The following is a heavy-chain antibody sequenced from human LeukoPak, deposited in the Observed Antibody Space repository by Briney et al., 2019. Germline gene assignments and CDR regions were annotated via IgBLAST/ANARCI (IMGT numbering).Heavy chain of an antibody. D-gene: IGHD4-17*01. CDR1: GFTFTSYA. J-gene: IGHJ4*02. Sequence: GGSLRLSCAASGFTFTSYAMHWVRQAPGQRLEWMGWINAGNGNTKYSQKFQGRVTITRDTSASTAYMELSSLRSEDTAVYYCARIYGDYDPVDYWGQGTLVAVSS. CDR2: INAGNGNT. CDR3: ARIYGDYDPVDY. V-gene: IGHV1-3*01.